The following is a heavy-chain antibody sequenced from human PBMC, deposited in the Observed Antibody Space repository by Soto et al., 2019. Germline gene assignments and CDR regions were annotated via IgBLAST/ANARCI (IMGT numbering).Heavy chain of an antibody. Sequence: EVQLVESGGGLVQAGGSLRLSCAASGFALSSYWMHWVRRVPGKGLVWVSRINPDGSRIDYADSVRGRFTISRDNAKNTLFLQMNNLRAEDTASYHCARVPVGAYGKFDPWGQGTLVTVSS. D-gene: IGHD2-8*02. J-gene: IGHJ5*02. CDR1: GFALSSYW. CDR3: ARVPVGAYGKFDP. V-gene: IGHV3-74*01. CDR2: INPDGSRI.